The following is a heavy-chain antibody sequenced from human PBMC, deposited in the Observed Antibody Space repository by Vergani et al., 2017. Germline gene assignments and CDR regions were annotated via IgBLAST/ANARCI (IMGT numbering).Heavy chain of an antibody. V-gene: IGHV4-34*01. CDR1: GGSFSGYY. J-gene: IGHJ6*04. CDR3: ARVKGRGV. Sequence: QVQLQQWGAGLLKPSETLSLTCAVYGGSFSGYYWSWIRQPPGKGLERIGEINHSGSTNYNPSLKSRVTISVDTSKNQFSLKLRSVTAADTAVYYCARVKGRGVWGKGTTVTVSS. CDR2: INHSGST.